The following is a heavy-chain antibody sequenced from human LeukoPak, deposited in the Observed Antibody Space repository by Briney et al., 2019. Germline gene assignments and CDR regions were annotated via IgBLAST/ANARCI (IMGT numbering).Heavy chain of an antibody. J-gene: IGHJ4*02. CDR3: ARGVYASGYWNY. CDR1: GYFFTSYD. D-gene: IGHD3-22*01. V-gene: IGHV1-8*01. CDR2: MNPNSGNT. Sequence: GASVKVSCKASGYFFTSYDINWVRQATGQGLEWMGWMNPNSGNTGYAQKFQGRVTMTRNTSISTAYMELSSLRSEDTAVYYCARGVYASGYWNYWGQGTLVTVSS.